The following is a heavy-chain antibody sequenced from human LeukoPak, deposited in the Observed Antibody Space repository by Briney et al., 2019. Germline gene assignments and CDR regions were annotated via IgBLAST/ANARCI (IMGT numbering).Heavy chain of an antibody. CDR2: INHSGST. J-gene: IGHJ3*02. CDR3: AREASIAALDAFDI. CDR1: GGSFSGYY. V-gene: IGHV4-34*01. Sequence: SETLSLTCAVYGGSFSGYYWSWIRQPPGKGLEWIGEINHSGSTNYNPSLKSRVTISVDTSKNQFSLKLSSVTAADTAVYYCAREASIAALDAFDIWGQGTMVTVSS. D-gene: IGHD6-6*01.